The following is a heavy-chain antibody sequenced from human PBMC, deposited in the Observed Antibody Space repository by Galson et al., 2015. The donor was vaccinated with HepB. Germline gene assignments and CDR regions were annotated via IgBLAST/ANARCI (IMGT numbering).Heavy chain of an antibody. Sequence: LRLSCAASGFTLSDFPVHWVRQSSGRGLEWIGRVRGKADTYATAFGASVKGRFNIFRGDSKNTAYLQMNGLRSEDSAIYYCTRMDVWGQGTTVTVSS. V-gene: IGHV3-73*01. J-gene: IGHJ6*02. CDR1: GFTLSDFP. CDR2: VRGKADTYAT. CDR3: TRMDV.